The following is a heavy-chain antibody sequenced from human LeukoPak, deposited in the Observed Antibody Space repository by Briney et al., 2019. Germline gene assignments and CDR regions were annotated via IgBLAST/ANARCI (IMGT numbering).Heavy chain of an antibody. D-gene: IGHD2-15*01. CDR2: ISGTGGST. V-gene: IGHV3-23*01. CDR3: AESSGAFPYYFDH. CDR1: GFTFRNYA. Sequence: GGSLRLSCAASGFTFRNYAMSWVRQAPGKGLEWVSAISGTGGSTFYAASVKGRFTISRDNSKNPLFLQMNSLRADDMAVYYCAESSGAFPYYFDHWGQGTLVTVSS. J-gene: IGHJ4*02.